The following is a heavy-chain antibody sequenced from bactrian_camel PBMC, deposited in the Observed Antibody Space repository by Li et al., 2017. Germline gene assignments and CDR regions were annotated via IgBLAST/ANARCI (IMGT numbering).Heavy chain of an antibody. V-gene: IGHV3S53*01. CDR2: IDGAGTP. J-gene: IGHJ4*01. CDR3: AGEMGSVGYEYKY. D-gene: IGHD1*01. Sequence: HVQLVESGGELVQPGGSLRLSCAASDNTFRRRCWGWFRQAPGKEREGVAVIDGAGTPAYPHSVKGRFTISRDNAKNTLYLQLNSLKTEDTAMYYCAGEMGSVGYEYKYWGQGTQVTVS. CDR1: DNTFRRRC.